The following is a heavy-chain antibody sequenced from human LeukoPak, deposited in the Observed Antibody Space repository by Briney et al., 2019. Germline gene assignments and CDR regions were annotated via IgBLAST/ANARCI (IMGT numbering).Heavy chain of an antibody. J-gene: IGHJ4*02. D-gene: IGHD3-9*01. Sequence: SETLSLTCTVSGGSISSYYWSWIRQPPGKGLEWSGDINHIGSTNYNPSLRSRVTISVDTSKNQFSLKLRSVTAADTAVYYCASEALTIFPPYFDFCGQGTLVTVSS. CDR1: GGSISSYY. CDR2: INHIGST. CDR3: ASEALTIFPPYFDF. V-gene: IGHV4-59*01.